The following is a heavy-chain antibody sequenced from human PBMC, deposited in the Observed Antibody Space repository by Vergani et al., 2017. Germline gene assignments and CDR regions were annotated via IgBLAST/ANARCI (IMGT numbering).Heavy chain of an antibody. CDR3: ARRMPYVNAFDI. Sequence: QVTLQESGPDLVKPTQTLTQTCTFSGFSISTSGMRVSWIRQPQGKALEWLARIDCDDDKFYSTSLKTRLTISKDTSKNQLVLTLTNMDPVDTATYYCARRMPYVNAFDIWGQGTIVTVSS. D-gene: IGHD2-2*01. J-gene: IGHJ3*02. V-gene: IGHV2-70*04. CDR2: IDCDDDK. CDR1: GFSISTSGMR.